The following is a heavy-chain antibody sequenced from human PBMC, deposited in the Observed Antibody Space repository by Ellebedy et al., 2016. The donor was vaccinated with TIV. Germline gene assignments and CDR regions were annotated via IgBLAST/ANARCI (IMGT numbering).Heavy chain of an antibody. CDR3: AISLVVPAAGLGLIRES. CDR1: GGSFSGYY. V-gene: IGHV4-34*01. CDR2: IYYSGST. Sequence: SETLSLTXAVYGGSFSGYYWSWIRQPPGKGLEWIGSIYYSGSTYYNPSLKSRVTISVDTSKNQFSLKLSSVTAADTAVYYCAISLVVPAAGLGLIRESWGQGTLVTVSS. J-gene: IGHJ4*02. D-gene: IGHD2-2*01.